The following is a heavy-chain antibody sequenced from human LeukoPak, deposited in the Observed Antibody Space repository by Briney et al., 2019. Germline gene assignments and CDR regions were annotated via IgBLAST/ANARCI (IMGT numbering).Heavy chain of an antibody. CDR1: GFTFTGYW. CDR2: IKQDGSQK. J-gene: IGHJ4*02. Sequence: PGGSLRLSCAASGFTFTGYWMVWVRQAPGKGLEWVANIKQDGSQKHYVDSVKGRFTISRDNAKKSLYLQMSNLRAEDTGVYHCAREDWGPDYWGQGTLVTVSS. CDR3: AREDWGPDY. D-gene: IGHD7-27*01. V-gene: IGHV3-7*01.